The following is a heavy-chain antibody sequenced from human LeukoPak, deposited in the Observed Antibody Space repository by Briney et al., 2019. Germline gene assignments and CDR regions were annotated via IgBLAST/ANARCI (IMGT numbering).Heavy chain of an antibody. V-gene: IGHV3-23*01. J-gene: IGHJ4*02. D-gene: IGHD5-24*01. CDR3: AKDRGFTLRDGGMVDY. CDR1: AFNFATYA. Sequence: PGESLRLAWAVSAFNFATYAMNCVRQVPGMGMEWVSCISGSGRDTFGAESVRRRFTISRDDSKNTLYLQMDSLRAEDTAIYYCAKDRGFTLRDGGMVDYWGQGTLVTVST. CDR2: ISGSGRDT.